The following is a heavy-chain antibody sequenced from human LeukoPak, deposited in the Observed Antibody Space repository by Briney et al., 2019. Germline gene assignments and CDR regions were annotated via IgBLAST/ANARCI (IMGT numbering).Heavy chain of an antibody. D-gene: IGHD3-10*01. Sequence: GGSLRPSCAASGFTFSSYEMNWVRQAPGKGLEWVSYISSSGSTIYYADSVKGRFTISRDNAKNSLYLQMNSLRAEDTAVYYCARVGVRGANWFDPWGQGTLVTVSS. CDR1: GFTFSSYE. CDR3: ARVGVRGANWFDP. CDR2: ISSSGSTI. V-gene: IGHV3-48*03. J-gene: IGHJ5*02.